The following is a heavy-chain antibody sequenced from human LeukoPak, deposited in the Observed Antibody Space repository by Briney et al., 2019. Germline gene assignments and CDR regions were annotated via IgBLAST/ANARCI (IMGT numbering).Heavy chain of an antibody. D-gene: IGHD4-17*01. J-gene: IGHJ4*02. V-gene: IGHV4-61*02. CDR3: AREGRQDYVYFDY. Sequence: PSETLSLTCTVSGGSITSGSYYWSWIRQPAGKGLEWIGRIYTSGSTNYNPSLKSRVTISVDTSKNQFSLKLSSVTAADTAVFYCAREGRQDYVYFDYWGQGSLVTVSS. CDR2: IYTSGST. CDR1: GGSITSGSYY.